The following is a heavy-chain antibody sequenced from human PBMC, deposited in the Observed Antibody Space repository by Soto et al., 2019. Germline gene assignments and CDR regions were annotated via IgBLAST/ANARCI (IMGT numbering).Heavy chain of an antibody. J-gene: IGHJ4*02. CDR3: ARGIAVAAHFDY. Sequence: QVQLVQSGAEVKKPGSSVKVSCKASGGTFSSYTISWVRQAPGQGREWMGRIIPILGIANYAQKFQGRVTITADKSTSTAYMELSSLRSEDTAVYYCARGIAVAAHFDYWGQGTLVTVSS. V-gene: IGHV1-69*02. CDR1: GGTFSSYT. D-gene: IGHD6-19*01. CDR2: IIPILGIA.